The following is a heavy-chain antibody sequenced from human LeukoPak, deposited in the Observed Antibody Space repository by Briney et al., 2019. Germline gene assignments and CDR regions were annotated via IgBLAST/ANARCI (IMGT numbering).Heavy chain of an antibody. CDR1: GFTFDDYA. CDR2: IYNGGST. D-gene: IGHD3-9*01. J-gene: IGHJ4*02. V-gene: IGHV3-53*01. Sequence: GGSLRLSCAASGFTFDDYAMHWVRQAPGKGLEWVSVIYNGGSTYYADSVKGRFTISRDNSKNTLYLQMNSLRAEDTAVYYCARAIRYFDWLLSYYFDYWGQGTLVTVSS. CDR3: ARAIRYFDWLLSYYFDY.